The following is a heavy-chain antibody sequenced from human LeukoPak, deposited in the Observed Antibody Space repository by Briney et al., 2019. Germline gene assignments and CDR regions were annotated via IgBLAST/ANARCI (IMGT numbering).Heavy chain of an antibody. CDR2: IYYSGST. Sequence: WVRQAPGKGLEWIGSIYYSGSTYYNPSLKSRVTISVDTSKNQFSLKLSSVTAADTAVYYCARVNVDTAFDYWGQGTLVTVSS. D-gene: IGHD5-18*01. J-gene: IGHJ4*02. V-gene: IGHV4-39*07. CDR3: ARVNVDTAFDY.